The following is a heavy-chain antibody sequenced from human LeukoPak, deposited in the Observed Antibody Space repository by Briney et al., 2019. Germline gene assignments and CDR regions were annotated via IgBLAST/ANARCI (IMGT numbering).Heavy chain of an antibody. CDR1: GGTFSSYA. D-gene: IGHD6-13*01. V-gene: IGHV1-69*04. J-gene: IGHJ4*02. Sequence: SVKVSCTASGGTFSSYAFNWVRQAPGQGLEWMGRIIPILGIANYAQKFQGRVTITADKSTSTAYMELSSLRSEDTAVYYCARTEAAAGTWGQGTLVTVSS. CDR2: IIPILGIA. CDR3: ARTEAAAGT.